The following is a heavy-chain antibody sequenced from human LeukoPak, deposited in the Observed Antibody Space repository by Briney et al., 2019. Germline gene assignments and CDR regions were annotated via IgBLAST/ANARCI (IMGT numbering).Heavy chain of an antibody. CDR1: GGSISSYY. D-gene: IGHD3-10*01. CDR3: ARGGGSGSYYNDAFDI. Sequence: PSETLSLTCTVSGGSISSYYWSWIRQPAGKGLDWIGRIYSSGSTNYNPSLKSRVTMSVDTSRNQFSLKLSSVTAADTAVYYCARGGGSGSYYNDAFDIWGQGTMVTVSS. J-gene: IGHJ3*02. CDR2: IYSSGST. V-gene: IGHV4-4*07.